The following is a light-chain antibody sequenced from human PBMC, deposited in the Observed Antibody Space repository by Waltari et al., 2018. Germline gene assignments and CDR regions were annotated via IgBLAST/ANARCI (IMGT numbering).Light chain of an antibody. V-gene: IGKV3-20*01. CDR1: QTVNRDY. Sequence: EIVLTQSPGTLSLSPGERATLSCRASQTVNRDYLAWDQQKPGQAPRLLIYASSTRATGIPYRFSCSGSATDFTLTISRLEPEDFAVYSCQHFGDKPWTFGQGTKVEV. CDR3: QHFGDKPWT. CDR2: ASS. J-gene: IGKJ1*01.